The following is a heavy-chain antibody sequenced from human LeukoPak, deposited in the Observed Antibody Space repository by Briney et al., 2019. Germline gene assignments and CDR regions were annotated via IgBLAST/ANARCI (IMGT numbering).Heavy chain of an antibody. V-gene: IGHV4-59*01. CDR3: ARGGSTVTARYNWFDP. J-gene: IGHJ5*02. CDR2: IYYSGST. D-gene: IGHD4-17*01. Sequence: PSETLSLTCTVSGVSISSYYWSWIRQPPGKGLEWIGYIYYSGSTNYNPSLKSRVTISVDTSKNQFSLKLSSVTAADTAVYYCARGGSTVTARYNWFDPWGQGTLVTVSS. CDR1: GVSISSYY.